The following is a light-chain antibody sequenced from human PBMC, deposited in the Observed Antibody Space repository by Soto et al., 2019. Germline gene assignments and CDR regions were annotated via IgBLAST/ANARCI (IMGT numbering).Light chain of an antibody. Sequence: QSVLTQPPSVSGAPGQRVTISCTGSSSNIGARYDVHWYQQLPGIAPKLPIYANTNRPSGVPDRFSGSKSGTSASLAITGLQAEDEADYYCQSYDSSLSGFVVFGGGTKLTVL. CDR3: QSYDSSLSGFVV. J-gene: IGLJ2*01. V-gene: IGLV1-40*01. CDR2: ANT. CDR1: SSNIGARYD.